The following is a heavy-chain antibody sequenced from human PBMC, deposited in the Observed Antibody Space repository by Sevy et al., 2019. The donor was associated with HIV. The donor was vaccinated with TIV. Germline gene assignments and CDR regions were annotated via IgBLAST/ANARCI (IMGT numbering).Heavy chain of an antibody. CDR1: GFTFSSYG. Sequence: SLRLSCAASGFTFSSYGMHWVRQAPGKGLEWVAVIWYDGSNKYYADPVKGRFTISRDNSKNTLYLQMNSLRAEDTAVYYCARDRGITIFVDYYYGMDVWGQGTTVTVSS. V-gene: IGHV3-33*01. CDR2: IWYDGSNK. D-gene: IGHD3-3*01. CDR3: ARDRGITIFVDYYYGMDV. J-gene: IGHJ6*02.